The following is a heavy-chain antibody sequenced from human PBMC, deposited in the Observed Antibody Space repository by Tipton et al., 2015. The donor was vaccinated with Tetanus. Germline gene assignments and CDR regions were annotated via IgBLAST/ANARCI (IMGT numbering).Heavy chain of an antibody. V-gene: IGHV4-31*02. CDR2: IYYSGST. CDR1: GGSISSGGYY. D-gene: IGHD1-26*01. CDR3: ARDQARGARGWNYFDY. J-gene: IGHJ4*02. Sequence: LRLSCTVSGGSISSGGYYWSWIRQHPGKGLEWIGDIYYSGSTYYNPSLKSRVTISVDTSKDQFSLKLNSVAAADTAVYYCARDQARGARGWNYFDYWGQGTLVTVSS.